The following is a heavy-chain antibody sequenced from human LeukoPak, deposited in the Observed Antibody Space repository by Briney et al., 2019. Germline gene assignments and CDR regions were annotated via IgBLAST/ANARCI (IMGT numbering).Heavy chain of an antibody. J-gene: IGHJ4*02. CDR2: ISYDGSNK. CDR1: GFTFSSYA. D-gene: IGHD2-15*01. Sequence: QPGRSLRLSCAASGFTFSSYAMHWVRQAPGKGLEWVAVISYDGSNKYYADSVKGRFTISRDNSKNTLYLQMNSLRAEDTAVYYCAREGRPVPGYCSGGSCYHGFDYWGQGTLVTVSS. CDR3: AREGRPVPGYCSGGSCYHGFDY. V-gene: IGHV3-30*04.